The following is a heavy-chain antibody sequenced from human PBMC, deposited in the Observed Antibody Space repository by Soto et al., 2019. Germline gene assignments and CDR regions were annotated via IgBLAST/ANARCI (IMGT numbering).Heavy chain of an antibody. CDR3: ARVIAVAGTGVNWFDP. CDR2: IYHSGST. J-gene: IGHJ5*02. CDR1: GYSISSGYY. D-gene: IGHD6-19*01. V-gene: IGHV4-38-2*01. Sequence: SETLSLTCAVSGYSISSGYYWGWIRQPPGKGLEWIGSIYHSGSTYYNPSLKSRVTISVDTSKNQFSLKLSSVTAADTAVYYCARVIAVAGTGVNWFDPWGQGTLVTVS.